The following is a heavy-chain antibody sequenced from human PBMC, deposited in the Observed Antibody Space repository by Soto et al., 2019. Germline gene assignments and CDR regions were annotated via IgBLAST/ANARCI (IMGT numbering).Heavy chain of an antibody. V-gene: IGHV4-4*02. CDR3: ARAPPRDYVWGSYLRNGLNEYYFDY. CDR2: IYHSGST. CDR1: GGSISSSNW. J-gene: IGHJ4*02. Sequence: QVQLQESGPGLVKPSGTLSLTCAVSGGSISSSNWWSWVRQPPGKGLEWIGEIYHSGSTNYNPSLKCRVTISGDKSKNQFSLKLSSVTAADTAVYYCARAPPRDYVWGSYLRNGLNEYYFDYWGQGTLVTVSS. D-gene: IGHD3-16*02.